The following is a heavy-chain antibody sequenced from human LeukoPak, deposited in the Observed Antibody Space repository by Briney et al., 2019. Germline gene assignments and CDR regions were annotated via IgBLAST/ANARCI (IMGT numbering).Heavy chain of an antibody. CDR1: GFTVSSNY. CDR2: IYSGDNT. CDR3: ARTPGGYDSAWGSPVRYFDY. J-gene: IGHJ4*02. V-gene: IGHV3-66*02. Sequence: GGSLRLSCAVSGFTVSSNYVSWVRQAPGKGLEWVSVIYSGDNTYYADSVEGRFTISREKSKNTLYLEMKSLRTEDTAVYYCARTPGGYDSAWGSPVRYFDYWGQGTLVTVSS. D-gene: IGHD3-16*01.